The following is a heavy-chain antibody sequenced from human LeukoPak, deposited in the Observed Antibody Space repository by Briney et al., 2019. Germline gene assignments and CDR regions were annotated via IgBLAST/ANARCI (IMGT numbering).Heavy chain of an antibody. CDR3: ARDADDILTGSNYYMDV. Sequence: ASVKVSCKASGYTFTSYYMHWVRQAPGQGLEWMGLINPTGGSTGYAQKFQGRVTMTRDMSTSTVYMELSSLRSEDTAVYYCARDADDILTGSNYYMDVWGKGTTVTVSS. J-gene: IGHJ6*03. CDR1: GYTFTSYY. CDR2: INPTGGST. D-gene: IGHD3-9*01. V-gene: IGHV1-46*01.